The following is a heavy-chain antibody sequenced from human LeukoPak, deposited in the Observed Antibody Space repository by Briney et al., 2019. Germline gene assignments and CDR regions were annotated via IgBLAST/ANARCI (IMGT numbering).Heavy chain of an antibody. CDR2: IYPDDSDT. CDR1: GYRFTGYW. J-gene: IGHJ4*02. D-gene: IGHD1-26*01. CDR3: ARREYTGSYYYFDY. V-gene: IGHV5-51*01. Sequence: GESLKISCKGYGYRFTGYWSAWVRQMPGKGLEWMGIIYPDDSDTRYSPSFQGQVSISADKSITTAYLQWSSLKASDTALYYCARREYTGSYYYFDYWGQGTLVTVSS.